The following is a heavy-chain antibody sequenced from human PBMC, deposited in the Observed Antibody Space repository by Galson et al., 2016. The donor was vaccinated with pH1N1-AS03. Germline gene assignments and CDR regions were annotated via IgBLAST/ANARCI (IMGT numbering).Heavy chain of an antibody. V-gene: IGHV3-23*01. D-gene: IGHD3-3*01. CDR1: GFTFSIYA. CDR2: VGGVDGSL. CDR3: ARGSGSPHWFDP. J-gene: IGHJ5*02. Sequence: SLRLSCAASGFTFSIYAMHWVRQAPGKGLEWVSGVGGVDGSLWYAESVKGRFTVSRDNSKGTLDLQMNSLRADDTAVYYCARGSGSPHWFDPWGQEPWSPSPQ.